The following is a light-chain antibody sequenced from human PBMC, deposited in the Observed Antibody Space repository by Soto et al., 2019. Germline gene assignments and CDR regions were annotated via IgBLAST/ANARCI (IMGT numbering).Light chain of an antibody. CDR2: DAS. J-gene: IGKJ1*01. CDR3: QQSYSDPWT. V-gene: IGKV1-39*01. Sequence: DIQMTQCPSSLSASVGDRVTITCRASQSISRYFNWYQQKPGKAPKLMIYDASSLQSGVPSSFSGSGSGTDFTLTINSLEPEDFATYYCQQSYSDPWTFGQGTKVDIK. CDR1: QSISRY.